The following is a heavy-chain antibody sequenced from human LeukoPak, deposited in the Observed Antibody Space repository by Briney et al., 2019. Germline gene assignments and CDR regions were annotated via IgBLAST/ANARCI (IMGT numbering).Heavy chain of an antibody. D-gene: IGHD6-13*01. CDR3: ARVDGYSSSWYSDY. Sequence: GGTLRLSCAASGFTFSSFAMSWIRQAPGKGLEWVSDISSTSIYTNYADSVKGRFTISRDNAKNSLYLQMNSLRAEDTAVYYCARVDGYSSSWYSDYWGQGTLVTVSS. V-gene: IGHV3-11*05. J-gene: IGHJ4*02. CDR2: ISSTSIYT. CDR1: GFTFSSFA.